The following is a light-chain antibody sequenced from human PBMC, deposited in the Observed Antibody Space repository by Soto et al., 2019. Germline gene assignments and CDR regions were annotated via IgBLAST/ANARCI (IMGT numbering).Light chain of an antibody. V-gene: IGLV3-21*02. CDR3: HVWDSRDDHRV. CDR1: RIGSKS. J-gene: IGLJ2*01. Sequence: SYELTQPPSVSVAPGQTARITCGGKRIGSKSVHWFQQKPGQAPVLVVHDDSDRPSGIPERFSGSNSGGTATLTISRVEAGDEADYYCHVWDSRDDHRVFGGGTKLTVL. CDR2: DDS.